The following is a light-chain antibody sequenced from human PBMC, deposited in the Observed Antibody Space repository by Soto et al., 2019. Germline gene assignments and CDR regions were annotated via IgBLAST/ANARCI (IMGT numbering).Light chain of an antibody. CDR2: NNL. CDR1: SSNFGAGYE. J-gene: IGLJ1*01. Sequence: QSVLTQPPSVSGAPGQRVTISCTGSSSNFGAGYEVHWYKQLPGTAPTLVIFNNLNRPSGVPERFSGSKSGTSASLVISGLQXEDEXDYYCQSFDSSLRADVFGSGTKLTVL. CDR3: QSFDSSLRADV. V-gene: IGLV1-40*01.